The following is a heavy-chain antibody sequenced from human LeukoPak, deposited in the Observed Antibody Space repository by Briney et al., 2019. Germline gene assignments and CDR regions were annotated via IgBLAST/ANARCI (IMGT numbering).Heavy chain of an antibody. V-gene: IGHV1-2*02. J-gene: IGHJ3*02. CDR1: GYTFTGYY. CDR2: INPNSGGT. CDR3: ALLWFGEYRDAFDI. D-gene: IGHD3-10*01. Sequence: GASVKVSCKASGYTFTGYYMHWVRQAPGQGLEWTGWINPNSGGTNYAQKFQGRVTMTRDTSISTAYMELSRLRSDDTAVYYCALLWFGEYRDAFDIWGQGTMVTVSS.